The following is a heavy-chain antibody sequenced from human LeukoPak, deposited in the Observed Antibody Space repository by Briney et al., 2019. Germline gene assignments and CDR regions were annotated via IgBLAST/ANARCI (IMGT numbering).Heavy chain of an antibody. CDR2: ISGSGGSK. CDR1: AFTFSSYA. J-gene: IGHJ4*02. Sequence: GGSLRLSSAASAFTFSSYAMSWVRQAPGKGLEWVSDISGSGGSKYYADSVKGRFTISRANTTNTLYLEMNSRRGEVTVVYYCAKDRLGYDYGGNQLNCAYGGQGTLVTVSS. D-gene: IGHD4-23*01. CDR3: AKDRLGYDYGGNQLNCAY. V-gene: IGHV3-23*01.